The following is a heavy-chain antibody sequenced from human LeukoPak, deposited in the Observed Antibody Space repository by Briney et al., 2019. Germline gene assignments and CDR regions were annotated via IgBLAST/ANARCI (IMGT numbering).Heavy chain of an antibody. D-gene: IGHD6-13*01. V-gene: IGHV3-20*04. CDR2: INWNGGST. CDR1: GGSISSYY. Sequence: ETLSLTCTVSGGSISSYYWSWVRQAPAKGLEWVSGINWNGGSTGYADSVKGRFTISRDNAKNSLYLQMNSLRAEDTAVYYCARDLMGIAYRGAFYYGGQGTLVTVSS. CDR3: ARDLMGIAYRGAFYY. J-gene: IGHJ4*02.